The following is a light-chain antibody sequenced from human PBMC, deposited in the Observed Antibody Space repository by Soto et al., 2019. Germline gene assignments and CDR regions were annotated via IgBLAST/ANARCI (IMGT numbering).Light chain of an antibody. CDR3: QQYGSTPET. CDR1: QSVRSSY. J-gene: IGKJ2*01. CDR2: GAS. V-gene: IGKV3-20*01. Sequence: EIMLTQSPGTLSLSPGERATLSCRASQSVRSSYLAWFQQKPGQAPRLLIYGASSRATGIPDRFSGSESGTDFTLTISRLEPEDFAVYYCQQYGSTPETFGQGTKLEIK.